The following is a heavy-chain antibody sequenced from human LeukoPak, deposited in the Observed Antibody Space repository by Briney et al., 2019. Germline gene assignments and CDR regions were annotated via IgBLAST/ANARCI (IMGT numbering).Heavy chain of an antibody. Sequence: PGGSLRLSCAASGSTVSSNYMSWVRQAPGKGLEWVSVIYSGGSTYYADSVKGRFTISRDNSKNTLYLQMNSLRAEDTAVYYCASGIWSGYYIDYWGQGTLVTVSS. V-gene: IGHV3-53*01. J-gene: IGHJ4*02. D-gene: IGHD3-3*01. CDR2: IYSGGST. CDR1: GSTVSSNY. CDR3: ASGIWSGYYIDY.